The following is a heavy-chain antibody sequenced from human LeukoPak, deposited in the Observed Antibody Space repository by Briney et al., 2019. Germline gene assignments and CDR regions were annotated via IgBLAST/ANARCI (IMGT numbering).Heavy chain of an antibody. CDR3: ARDSGYGSGINYFDD. Sequence: ASETLSLTCTVSGGSISSGGYYWSWIRQHPGKGLEWIGYIYYSGSTYYNPSLKSRVTISVDTSKNQFSLKLSSVTAADTAVYYCARDSGYGSGINYFDDRGQGTLVTVSS. CDR2: IYYSGST. D-gene: IGHD3-10*01. J-gene: IGHJ4*02. CDR1: GGSISSGGYY. V-gene: IGHV4-31*03.